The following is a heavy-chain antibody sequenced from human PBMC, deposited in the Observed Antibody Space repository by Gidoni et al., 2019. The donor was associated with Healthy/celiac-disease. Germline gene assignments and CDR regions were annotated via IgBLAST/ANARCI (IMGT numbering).Heavy chain of an antibody. D-gene: IGHD2-15*01. J-gene: IGHJ5*02. CDR2: ISYDGSNK. CDR1: GFPFSTYG. V-gene: IGHV3-30*18. Sequence: QVQLVESGGGVVQPGRSLRLSCAASGFPFSTYGMHWVRQAPGKGLEWVAVISYDGSNKYYADSVKGRFTISRDNSKNTLYLQMNSLRAEDTAVYYCAKGLSIVVVRLDWFDPWGQGTLVTVSS. CDR3: AKGLSIVVVRLDWFDP.